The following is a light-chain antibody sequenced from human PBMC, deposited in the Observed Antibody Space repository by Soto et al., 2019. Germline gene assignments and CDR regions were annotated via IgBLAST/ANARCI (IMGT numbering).Light chain of an antibody. CDR2: GNT. Sequence: QSVLTQPPSVSGAPGQRVTISCSGSDSNIGAGYDVHWYQQLPGTAPKLLIYGNTNRPSGVPDRFSGSKSGTSASLAISGLQAEDEADYYCQSYDSRLRGSGVFGGGTKLTVL. J-gene: IGLJ2*01. CDR1: DSNIGAGYD. V-gene: IGLV1-40*01. CDR3: QSYDSRLRGSGV.